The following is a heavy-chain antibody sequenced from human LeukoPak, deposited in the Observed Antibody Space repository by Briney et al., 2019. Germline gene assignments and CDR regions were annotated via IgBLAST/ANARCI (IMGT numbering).Heavy chain of an antibody. D-gene: IGHD6-13*01. CDR1: GFTFSSYG. CDR3: AKDAARYSSSWYYFDY. V-gene: IGHV3-30*18. CDR2: ISYDGSNK. J-gene: IGHJ4*02. Sequence: GGSLRLSYAASGFTFSSYGMHWVRQAPGKGLEWVAVISYDGSNKYYADSVKGRFTISRDNSKNTLHLQMNSLRAEDTAVYYCAKDAARYSSSWYYFDYWGQGTLVTVSS.